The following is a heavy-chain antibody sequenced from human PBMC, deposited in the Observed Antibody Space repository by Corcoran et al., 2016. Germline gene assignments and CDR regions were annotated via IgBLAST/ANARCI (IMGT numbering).Heavy chain of an antibody. CDR3: AKRRTSYGDAFDI. D-gene: IGHD1-1*01. CDR2: ISYDGSNK. CDR1: GFTFSSYG. V-gene: IGHV3-30*18. J-gene: IGHJ3*02. Sequence: QVQLVESGGGVVQPGRSLRLCCAASGFTFSSYGMHWVRQAPGKGLEWVAVISYDGSNKYYADSVKGRFTISRDNSKNTLYMQMNSLRAEDTSVYYCAKRRTSYGDAFDIWGQGTMVTVSS.